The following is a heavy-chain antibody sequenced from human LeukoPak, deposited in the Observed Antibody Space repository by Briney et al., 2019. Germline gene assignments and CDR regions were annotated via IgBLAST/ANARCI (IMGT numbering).Heavy chain of an antibody. V-gene: IGHV3-30-3*01. CDR2: ISYDGSNK. D-gene: IGHD3-10*01. Sequence: PGGSLRLSCAASGFTFSSYAMHWVRQAPGKGLEWVAVISYDGSNKYYADSVKGRFTISRDNSKNTLYLQMNSLRAEDTAVYYCARDLVLLWFGELSGPFGYWGQGTLVTVSS. CDR3: ARDLVLLWFGELSGPFGY. J-gene: IGHJ4*02. CDR1: GFTFSSYA.